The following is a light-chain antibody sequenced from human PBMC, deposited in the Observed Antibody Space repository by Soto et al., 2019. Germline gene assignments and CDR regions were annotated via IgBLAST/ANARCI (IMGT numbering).Light chain of an antibody. V-gene: IGKV3-20*01. CDR2: GTS. CDR1: QSIARAY. J-gene: IGKJ1*01. Sequence: EIVLTQSPGTLSLSPGESATLSCRASQSIARAYLAWYQQKPGQAPRLLIYGTSTRATGISDRFSGSGSGTDFTLAISRLEPEDFAVYYCQQYATSRWTFGQGTKVEIK. CDR3: QQYATSRWT.